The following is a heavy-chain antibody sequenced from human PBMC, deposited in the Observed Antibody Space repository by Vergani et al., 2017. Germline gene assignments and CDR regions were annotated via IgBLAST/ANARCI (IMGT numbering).Heavy chain of an antibody. J-gene: IGHJ6*02. CDR2: IVPILDRK. CDR3: ARDRGRSLVDSNYGMGV. Sequence: QVQLVQSGAEMKKPGSSVKVSCKSSGGTFSSYTFIWVRLAPGQGLDWMGSIVPILDRKEYAQKFQGRVSITTDTSTSTVYMELSSLRSEDTAVYYCARDRGRSLVDSNYGMGVWGQGTTVTVSS. V-gene: IGHV1-69*08. D-gene: IGHD2-8*02. CDR1: GGTFSSYT.